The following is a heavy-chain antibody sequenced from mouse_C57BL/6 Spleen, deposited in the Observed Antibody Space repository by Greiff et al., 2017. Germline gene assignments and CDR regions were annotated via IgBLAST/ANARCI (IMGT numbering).Heavy chain of an antibody. CDR1: GFTFSNYW. CDR2: IRLKSDNYAT. D-gene: IGHD1-1*01. V-gene: IGHV6-3*01. CDR3: TGKLLRFYYFDY. J-gene: IGHJ2*01. Sequence: EVKVEESGGGLVQPGGSMKLSCVASGFTFSNYWMNWVRQSSEKGLEWVAQIRLKSDNYATHYAESVKGRFTISRDDSKSSVYLQMNNLRAEDTGIYYCTGKLLRFYYFDYWGQGTTLTVSS.